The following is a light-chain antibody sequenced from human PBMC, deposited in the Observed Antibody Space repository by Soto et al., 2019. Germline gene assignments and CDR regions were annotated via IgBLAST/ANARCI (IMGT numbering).Light chain of an antibody. CDR1: QSISNY. CDR2: AAS. CDR3: QQSYSTPLT. J-gene: IGKJ4*01. V-gene: IGKV1-39*01. Sequence: DIQMTQSPSSLSASVGDRVTITCRASQSISNYLNWYQRKPGKAPEFLIYAASILQSGVPSRFSGSGSGTDFTLTISSLQPEDFATYYCQQSYSTPLTFGGGTKVEMK.